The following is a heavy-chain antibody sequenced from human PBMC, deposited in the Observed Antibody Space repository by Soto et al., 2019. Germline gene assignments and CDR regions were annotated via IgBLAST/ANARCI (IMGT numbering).Heavy chain of an antibody. J-gene: IGHJ3*02. D-gene: IGHD6-19*01. Sequence: QVQLVESGGGVVQPGRSLRLSCAASGFTFSSYGMHWVRQAPGKGLEWVAVISYDGSNKYYADSVKGRLTISSDNSNNPLYLQMNSLRGEDTGVYYCAKDYGSGCDWLRVGDASDIWGQGTMVAVSS. CDR3: AKDYGSGCDWLRVGDASDI. V-gene: IGHV3-30*18. CDR2: ISYDGSNK. CDR1: GFTFSSYG.